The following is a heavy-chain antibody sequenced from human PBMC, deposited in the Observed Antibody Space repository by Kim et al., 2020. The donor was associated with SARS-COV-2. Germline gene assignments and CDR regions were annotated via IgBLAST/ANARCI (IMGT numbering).Heavy chain of an antibody. CDR1: GGSISSGGYY. CDR2: IYYSGST. CDR3: ARDGNYYDSSGSFDY. D-gene: IGHD3-22*01. J-gene: IGHJ4*02. V-gene: IGHV4-31*03. Sequence: SETLSLTCTVSGGSISSGGYYWSWIRQHPGKGLEWIGYIYYSGSTYYNPSLKSRVTISVDTSKNQFSLKLSSVTAADTAVYYCARDGNYYDSSGSFDYWGQGTLVTVSS.